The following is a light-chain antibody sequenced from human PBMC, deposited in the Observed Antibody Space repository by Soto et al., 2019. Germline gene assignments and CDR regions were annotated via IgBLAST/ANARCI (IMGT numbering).Light chain of an antibody. CDR3: QRYNHLET. J-gene: IGKJ4*01. CDR2: AAS. V-gene: IGKV3-15*01. CDR1: QSVTLD. Sequence: EIVMTQSPSTLSVSPGGSATLSCRASQSVTLDLAWYQQRPGQAPRLLIYAASTRATGVPARFSGSGSGTEFTLTISSLESEFFAVYYWQRYNHLETFGGGTKVEIK.